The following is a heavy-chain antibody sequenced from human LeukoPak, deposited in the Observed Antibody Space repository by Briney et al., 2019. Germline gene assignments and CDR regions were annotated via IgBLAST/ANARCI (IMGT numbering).Heavy chain of an antibody. D-gene: IGHD4-23*01. CDR1: GFTFDDYA. J-gene: IGHJ3*01. Sequence: GRSLRLSCAASGFTFDDYAMHWVRQVPGKGLEWVSGISRSSGSTGYVDSVKGRFTISRDNAKNALYLQMSSLRPEDTALYYCAKDRDYGGDADPAVFDLWGQGTMVTVSS. CDR3: AKDRDYGGDADPAVFDL. V-gene: IGHV3-9*01. CDR2: ISRSSGST.